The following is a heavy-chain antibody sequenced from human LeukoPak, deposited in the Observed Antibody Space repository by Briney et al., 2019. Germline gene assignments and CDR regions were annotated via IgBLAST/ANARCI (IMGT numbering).Heavy chain of an antibody. CDR1: GRSISSYY. D-gene: IGHD3-9*01. V-gene: IGHV4-59*01. CDR2: THYSGST. J-gene: IGHJ2*01. CDR3: GRRTFYDTLTGYKYWYFDL. Sequence: SETLSLTCTVSGRSISSYYWSSIRQPPGKRLEWIGYTHYSGSTDKNPSLWSRVTISVDTSKNQISLKLSSVTAADTAVYYCGRRTFYDTLTGYKYWYFDLWGRGTLVTVSS.